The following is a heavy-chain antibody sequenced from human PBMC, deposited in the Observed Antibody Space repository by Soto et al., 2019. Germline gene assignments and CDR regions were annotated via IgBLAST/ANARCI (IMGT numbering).Heavy chain of an antibody. J-gene: IGHJ4*02. CDR2: ISKSGRYI. D-gene: IGHD5-18*01. CDR3: AGGGYSLGYTFAY. CDR1: GFTFSSSD. V-gene: IGHV3-21*06. Sequence: EVQLVESGGGLVKPGGSLRLSCAASGFTFSSSDMNWVRQAPGKGLEWVSSISKSGRYIYYADSMKGRFTISRDNAKNSLYLQINSLTPADTAVYYCAGGGYSLGYTFAYWGQGAPVTVSP.